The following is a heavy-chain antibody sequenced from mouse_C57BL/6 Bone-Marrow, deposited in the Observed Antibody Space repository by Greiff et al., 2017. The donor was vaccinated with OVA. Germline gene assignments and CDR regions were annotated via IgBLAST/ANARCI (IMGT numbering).Heavy chain of an antibody. J-gene: IGHJ2*01. V-gene: IGHV14-4*01. CDR2: IDPENGDT. D-gene: IGHD2-3*01. CDR3: TTRWLLLFDY. CDR1: GFNIKDDY. Sequence: VQLKESGAELVRPGASVKVSCTASGFNIKDDYMHWVKQRPEQGLEWIGWIDPENGDTEYASKFQGKATITADTSSNTAYLQLSSLTSEDTAVYYCTTRWLLLFDYWGQGTTLTVSS.